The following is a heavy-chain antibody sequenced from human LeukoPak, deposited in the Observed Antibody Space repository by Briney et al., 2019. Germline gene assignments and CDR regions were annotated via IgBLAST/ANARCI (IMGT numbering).Heavy chain of an antibody. J-gene: IGHJ6*03. D-gene: IGHD3-9*01. CDR1: GYTFTGNY. Sequence: ASVKVSCKASGYTFTGNYMHWVRQAPGQGLEWMGWINPNSGGTNYAQKFQGRVTMTRDTSISTAYMELSRLRSDDTAVYYCARDFGDILTGYPDPSDYYMDVWGKGTTVTVSS. CDR2: INPNSGGT. CDR3: ARDFGDILTGYPDPSDYYMDV. V-gene: IGHV1-2*02.